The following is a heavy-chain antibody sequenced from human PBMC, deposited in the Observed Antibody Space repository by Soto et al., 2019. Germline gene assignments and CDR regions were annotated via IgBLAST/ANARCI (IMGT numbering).Heavy chain of an antibody. D-gene: IGHD2-21*02. CDR3: ASRVVVTATVDY. Sequence: SETLSLTCTVSGGSVSSGSYYWSWIRQPPGKGLEWIGYIYYSGSTNYNPSLKSRVTISVDTSKNQFSLKLSSVTAADTAVYYCASRVVVTATVDYWGQGTLVTVSS. CDR2: IYYSGST. V-gene: IGHV4-61*01. CDR1: GGSVSSGSYY. J-gene: IGHJ4*02.